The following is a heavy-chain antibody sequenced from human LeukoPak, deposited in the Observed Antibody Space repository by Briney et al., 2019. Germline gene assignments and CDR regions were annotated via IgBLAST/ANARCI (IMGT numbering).Heavy chain of an antibody. Sequence: GESLEISCQGSGYSFTDYWVGWVRPLPGKGLEWMGIIYPDDSDTRYSPSFQGQVTISGDKSMSTAYLQWSSLKASDTAMYYCARLRADGNPFDYWGQGTLVTVSS. CDR2: IYPDDSDT. J-gene: IGHJ4*02. D-gene: IGHD5-24*01. V-gene: IGHV5-51*01. CDR1: GYSFTDYW. CDR3: ARLRADGNPFDY.